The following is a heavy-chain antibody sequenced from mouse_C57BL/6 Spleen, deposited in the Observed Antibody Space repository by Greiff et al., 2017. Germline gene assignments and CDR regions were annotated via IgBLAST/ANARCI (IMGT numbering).Heavy chain of an antibody. D-gene: IGHD2-1*01. CDR2: IRNKANGYTT. J-gene: IGHJ2*01. CDR1: GFTFTDYY. CDR3: ARRDGNYGMYYFDY. Sequence: EVKVVESGGGLVQPGGSLSLSCAASGFTFTDYYMSWVRQPPGKALAWLGFIRNKANGYTTEYSASVKGRFTISRDNSQSILYLQMNALRAEDSATYYCARRDGNYGMYYFDYWGQGTTLTVSS. V-gene: IGHV7-3*01.